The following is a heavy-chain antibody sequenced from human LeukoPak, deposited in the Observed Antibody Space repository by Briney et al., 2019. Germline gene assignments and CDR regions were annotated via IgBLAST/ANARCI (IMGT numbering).Heavy chain of an antibody. J-gene: IGHJ3*02. CDR1: GFTFNTYT. Sequence: GRSLRLSCAASGFTFNTYTMNWVRQAPGKGLEWVSSVTTTSSYIYYAGSVKGRFTISRDNAENSLYLQMHSLRAEDTAVYYCASAPRDDSSGYYDAFDIWGQGTMVTVSS. CDR3: ASAPRDDSSGYYDAFDI. CDR2: VTTTSSYI. V-gene: IGHV3-21*01. D-gene: IGHD3-22*01.